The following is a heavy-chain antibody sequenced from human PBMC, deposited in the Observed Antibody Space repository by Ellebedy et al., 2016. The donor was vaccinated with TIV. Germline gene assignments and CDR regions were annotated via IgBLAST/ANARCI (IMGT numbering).Heavy chain of an antibody. J-gene: IGHJ4*02. D-gene: IGHD3-10*01. V-gene: IGHV3-66*01. CDR2: FYSGGTT. CDR1: GFAVSPKY. Sequence: GESLKISCTVSGFAVSPKYMSWVRQAPGTGLEWVSFFYSGGTTYYARSVKGRFTISRDDSSNTLYLQMKSLRVEDTALYYCVSLSGGRGLLWFGDLFFDYWGQGILVTVSS. CDR3: VSLSGGRGLLWFGDLFFDY.